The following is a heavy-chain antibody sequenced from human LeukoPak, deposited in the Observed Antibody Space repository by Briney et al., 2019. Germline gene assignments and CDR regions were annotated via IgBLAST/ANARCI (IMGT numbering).Heavy chain of an antibody. D-gene: IGHD6-13*01. J-gene: IGHJ3*02. V-gene: IGHV4-61*02. Sequence: SEALSLTCTVSGGSISSGSYYWSWIRQPAGKGLEWIGRIYTSGSTNYNPSLKSRVTISVDTSKNQFSLKLSSVTAADTAGYYCARVRIAAAYDAFDIWGQGTMVTVSS. CDR2: IYTSGST. CDR1: GGSISSGSYY. CDR3: ARVRIAAAYDAFDI.